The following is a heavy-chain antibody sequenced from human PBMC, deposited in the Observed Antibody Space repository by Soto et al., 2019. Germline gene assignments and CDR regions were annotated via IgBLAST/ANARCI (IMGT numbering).Heavy chain of an antibody. V-gene: IGHV3-30*18. CDR2: ISYDGSNK. J-gene: IGHJ4*02. CDR1: GFTFSSYG. CDR3: AKESSSTSFAFDY. Sequence: PGGSLRLSCAASGFTFSSYGMHWVRQAPGKGLEWVAVISYDGSNKYYADSVKGRFTISRDNSKNTLYLQMNSLRAEDTAVYYCAKESSSTSFAFDYWGQGTLVTVSS. D-gene: IGHD2-2*01.